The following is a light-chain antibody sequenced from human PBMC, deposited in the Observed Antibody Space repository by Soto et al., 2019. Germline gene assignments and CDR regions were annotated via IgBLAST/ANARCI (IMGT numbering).Light chain of an antibody. CDR1: SSDVGTYNL. CDR3: SSYAGGNTVL. Sequence: QSALTQPASVSGSPGQSITISCTGTSSDVGTYNLVSWYQQHPGEAPKLIFYAGTKRPSGVSNRFSGSRSGNTASLTISGLEPEDEGNYYCSSYAGGNTVLFGGGTKLTVL. V-gene: IGLV2-23*01. CDR2: AGT. J-gene: IGLJ2*01.